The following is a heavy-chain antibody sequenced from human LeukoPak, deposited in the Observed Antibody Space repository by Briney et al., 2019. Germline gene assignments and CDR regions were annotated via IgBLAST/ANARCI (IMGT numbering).Heavy chain of an antibody. CDR2: IYSGGST. V-gene: IGHV3-53*01. J-gene: IGHJ4*02. CDR1: GFTVSNHF. CDR3: PRNRSEAAFDF. Sequence: PCGSLRLSCASSGFTVSNHFMSWVRQAPGKGLDGVSIIYSGGSTYYAHSVKGQLTISRDNSKNTLYLQMNSLRAEDTAHDYCPRNRSEAAFDFWGQGTLVTVSS. D-gene: IGHD3-10*01.